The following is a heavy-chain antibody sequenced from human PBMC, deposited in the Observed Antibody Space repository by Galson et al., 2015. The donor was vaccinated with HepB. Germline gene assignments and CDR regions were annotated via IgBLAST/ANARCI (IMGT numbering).Heavy chain of an antibody. V-gene: IGHV3-74*01. Sequence: SLRLSCAASGFTFSSYWMHWVRQAPGKGLVWVSRINSDGSSTSYADSVKGRFTISRDNAKNTLYLQMNSLRAEDTAVYYCARVSRPGIAAAGTGMDVWGQGTTVTVSS. CDR3: ARVSRPGIAAAGTGMDV. CDR1: GFTFSSYW. J-gene: IGHJ6*02. D-gene: IGHD6-13*01. CDR2: INSDGSST.